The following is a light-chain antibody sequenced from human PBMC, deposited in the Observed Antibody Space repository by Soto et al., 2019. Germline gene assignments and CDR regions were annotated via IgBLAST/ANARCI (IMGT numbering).Light chain of an antibody. CDR2: DAS. CDR1: QSISNW. V-gene: IGKV1-5*01. J-gene: IGKJ4*01. CDR3: QQYDSYPLT. Sequence: DIQMTQSPSTLSASVGDRVTITCRASQSISNWLAWYQQKPGKAPKFLIYDASSLESGVPSRFSGSGSGTEFTLTISSLQPDDFATYFCQQYDSYPLTFGGGTKVDIK.